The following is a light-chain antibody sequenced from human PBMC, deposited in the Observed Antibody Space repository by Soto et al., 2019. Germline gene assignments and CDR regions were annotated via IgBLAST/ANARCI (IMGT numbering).Light chain of an antibody. CDR1: QAISNW. Sequence: IQMTQNPYFLSACVGDRVTITCPASQAISNWVAWYQQKPVKAPNLLIYAASSLYSGVPSRFSGSGSGTDFTLTITCLQPEDFATYYCQYTASFPLISLGQGTRLEIK. V-gene: IGKV1-12*01. CDR3: QYTASFPLIS. J-gene: IGKJ5*01. CDR2: AAS.